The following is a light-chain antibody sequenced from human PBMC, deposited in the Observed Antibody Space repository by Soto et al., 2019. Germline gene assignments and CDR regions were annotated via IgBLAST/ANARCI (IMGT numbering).Light chain of an antibody. CDR3: QQYYSTPWT. J-gene: IGKJ1*01. V-gene: IGKV4-1*01. CDR2: WAS. CDR1: QSVLYSSYNKNY. Sequence: DIVMTQSPDSLAVSLGERATINCKSSQSVLYSSYNKNYLAWYQQKPGQPPKLLIYWASTRESGVPDRFSGGGCGTDFTLTISSLQAEDVAVYYCQQYYSTPWTFGQGTKVEIK.